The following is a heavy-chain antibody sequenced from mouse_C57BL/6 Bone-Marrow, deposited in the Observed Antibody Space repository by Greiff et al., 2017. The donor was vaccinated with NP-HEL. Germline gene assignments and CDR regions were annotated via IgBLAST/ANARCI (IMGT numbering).Heavy chain of an antibody. CDR1: GYTFTSYW. Sequence: VQLQQSGAELVKPGASVKLSCKASGYTFTSYWMQWVKQRPGQGLEWIGEVAPSDSYTNYNQKFKGKATLTVDTSSSTAYMQLSSLTSEDSAVYYCARDYGRSWYFDVWGTGTTVTVSS. CDR2: VAPSDSYT. D-gene: IGHD1-1*01. J-gene: IGHJ1*03. CDR3: ARDYGRSWYFDV. V-gene: IGHV1-50*01.